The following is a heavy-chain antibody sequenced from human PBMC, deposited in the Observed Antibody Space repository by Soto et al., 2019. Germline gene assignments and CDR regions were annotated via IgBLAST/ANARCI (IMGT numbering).Heavy chain of an antibody. V-gene: IGHV3-23*01. CDR3: AKDRAPVVLRGEDY. CDR2: ISGSGGST. CDR1: GFTFSSYA. J-gene: IGHJ4*02. D-gene: IGHD3-10*01. Sequence: GGSLRLSCAASGFTFSSYAMNWVRQAPGKGLEWVSAISGSGGSTYYADSVKGRFTISRDNSKNTLYLQMNSLRAEDTAVYHCAKDRAPVVLRGEDYWGQGTLVTVSS.